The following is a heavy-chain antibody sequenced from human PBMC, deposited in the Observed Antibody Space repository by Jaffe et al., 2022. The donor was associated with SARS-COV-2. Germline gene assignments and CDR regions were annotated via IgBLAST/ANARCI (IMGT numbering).Heavy chain of an antibody. CDR2: ISGSGGST. CDR3: AKVFSQRFLEWLFADY. Sequence: EVQLLESGGGLVQPGGSLRLSCAASGFTFSSYAMSWVRQAPGKGLEWVSAISGSGGSTYYADSVKGRFTISRDNSKNTLYLQMNSLRAEDTAVYYCAKVFSQRFLEWLFADYWGQGTLVTVSS. V-gene: IGHV3-23*01. D-gene: IGHD3-3*01. CDR1: GFTFSSYA. J-gene: IGHJ4*02.